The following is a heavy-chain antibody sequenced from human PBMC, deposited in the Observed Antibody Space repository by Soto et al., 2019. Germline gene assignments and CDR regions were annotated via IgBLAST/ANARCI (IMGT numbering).Heavy chain of an antibody. CDR3: ARELDIPPDYYFDY. J-gene: IGHJ4*02. CDR1: GYTFGSYG. Sequence: GSLRLSCAASGYTFGSYGMHWVRQAPGKGLEWVAMISYDGRHQYYADSVKGRFTISRDNFKDTLYLQMNGLTPEDTAIYFCARELDIPPDYYFDYWGQGNLVTVSS. CDR2: ISYDGRHQ. V-gene: IGHV3-30*03. D-gene: IGHD5-12*01.